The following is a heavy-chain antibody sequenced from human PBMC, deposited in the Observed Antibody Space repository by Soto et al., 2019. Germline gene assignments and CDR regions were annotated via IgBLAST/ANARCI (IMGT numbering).Heavy chain of an antibody. CDR2: ISYDESNR. J-gene: IGHJ6*02. D-gene: IGHD3-16*01. CDR1: GFAFGTYA. CDR3: ATVPRRGGYYYGMDV. Sequence: GGSLRLSCAASGFAFGTYAMHWVRQAPGKGLEWVSLISYDESNRYYADSVKGRFIISRDNSKNTLYLQMNSLKVEGTAVYYCATVPRRGGYYYGMDVWGQGTTVTVSS. V-gene: IGHV3-30-3*01.